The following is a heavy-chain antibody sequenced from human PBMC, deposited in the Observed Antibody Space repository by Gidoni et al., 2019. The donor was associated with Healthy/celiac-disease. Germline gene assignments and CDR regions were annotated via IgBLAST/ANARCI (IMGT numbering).Heavy chain of an antibody. CDR3: AWHLSGSGSTGGY. Sequence: EVQLVPSGVEGKKLGNSLRLSCKWSGYSFKSYWTSWVRQMPGKGLEWMVRIYPGDSYTHYSPSFQGHVTIAADKSISTAYLQWSSLKASDTAMYYCAWHLSGSGSTGGYWGQGTLVTVSS. D-gene: IGHD3-10*01. V-gene: IGHV5-10-1*03. J-gene: IGHJ4*02. CDR2: IYPGDSYT. CDR1: GYSFKSYW.